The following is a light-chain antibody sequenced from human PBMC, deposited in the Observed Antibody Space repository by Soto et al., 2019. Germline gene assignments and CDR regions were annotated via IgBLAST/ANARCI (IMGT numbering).Light chain of an antibody. Sequence: QSVLTQPPSVSGAPGQRVTISCTGSSSNIGAGYDVHWYQQLPGTAPKPLIYGNTNRPSGVPDRFSGSRSGTSASLAITGLQAEDDGDYYCQYYDSSLSGSSVFGTGTKVTVL. CDR3: QYYDSSLSGSSV. J-gene: IGLJ1*01. V-gene: IGLV1-40*01. CDR2: GNT. CDR1: SSNIGAGYD.